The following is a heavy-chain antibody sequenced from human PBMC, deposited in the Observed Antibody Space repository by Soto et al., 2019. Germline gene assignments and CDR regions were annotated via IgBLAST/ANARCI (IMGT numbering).Heavy chain of an antibody. Sequence: QVQLVQSGAEVKKSGASVKVSCKASGYSVSDYFIQWVRQAPGQGLEWVAWINPKSAATNYAKKFQRRVSLTWDTSFSTAYMELTRLRPDDTAVYYCARIKWGLDYYNGMDVWGQGTTVIVSS. J-gene: IGHJ6*02. CDR3: ARIKWGLDYYNGMDV. D-gene: IGHD1-26*01. V-gene: IGHV1-2*02. CDR1: GYSVSDYF. CDR2: INPKSAAT.